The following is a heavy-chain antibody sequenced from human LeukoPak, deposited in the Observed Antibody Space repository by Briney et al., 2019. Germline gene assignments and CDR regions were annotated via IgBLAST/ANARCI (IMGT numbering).Heavy chain of an antibody. CDR2: IYHSGST. Sequence: SETLSLTCSVSTDSTNTYYWSWIRQSPGKGLEWIGHIYHSGSTDYNPSFKSRVTISIDMSKNEFSLKLTSVTVADTAMYYCVRLRWELLAPYVDHWGQGAFVIVSS. J-gene: IGHJ4*02. V-gene: IGHV4-59*01. CDR3: VRLRWELLAPYVDH. CDR1: TDSTNTYY. D-gene: IGHD1-7*01.